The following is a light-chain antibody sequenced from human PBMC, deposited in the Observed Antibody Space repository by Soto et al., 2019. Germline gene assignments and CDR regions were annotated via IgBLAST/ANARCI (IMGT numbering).Light chain of an antibody. V-gene: IGKV1-33*01. Sequence: DIQMNQSPSSLSAYVGDRVTITCQASQDISNYLNWYQQKPGKAPKLLIYDASNLETGVPSRFSGSGSGTDFTFTISSLQPEDIATYYCQQYDNLPAFGGGTKVDIK. CDR2: DAS. J-gene: IGKJ4*01. CDR1: QDISNY. CDR3: QQYDNLPA.